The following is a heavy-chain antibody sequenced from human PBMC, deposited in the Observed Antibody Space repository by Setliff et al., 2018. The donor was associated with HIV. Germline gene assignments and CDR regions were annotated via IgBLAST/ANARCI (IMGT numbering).Heavy chain of an antibody. D-gene: IGHD1-26*01. Sequence: LSLTCTVSGDPINSHYWSWIRQPPGEGLEWIGHISYSEYTNYNPSLKSRFTISLDTSKKHFSLDLYSVTAADTAVYYCARDHNSGTLHAFDLWGQGTKVTVSS. CDR1: GDPINSHY. CDR3: ARDHNSGTLHAFDL. CDR2: ISYSEYT. J-gene: IGHJ3*01. V-gene: IGHV4-59*11.